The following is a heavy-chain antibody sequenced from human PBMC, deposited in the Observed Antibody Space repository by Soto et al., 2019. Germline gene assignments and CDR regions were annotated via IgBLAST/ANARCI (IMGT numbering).Heavy chain of an antibody. Sequence: EVQLVESGGGLVKPGGSLRLSCAASGFTFSNAWMSWVRQAPGKGLEWVGRIKSKTDGGTTDYAAPVKGRFTISRDDSKNTLYLKMTGLKVEDTAVYYCTTYNDIWPVYGRGGDAFDSWGQGTMVTVCS. CDR2: IKSKTDGGTT. CDR3: TTYNDIWPVYGRGGDAFDS. J-gene: IGHJ3*02. CDR1: GFTFSNAW. D-gene: IGHD3-9*01. V-gene: IGHV3-15*01.